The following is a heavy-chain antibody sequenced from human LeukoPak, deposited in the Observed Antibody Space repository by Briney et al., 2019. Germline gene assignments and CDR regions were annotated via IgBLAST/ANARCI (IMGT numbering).Heavy chain of an antibody. CDR1: GGSFSGYY. CDR3: RHSRLAPYYYYGMDV. Sequence: SETLSLTCAVYGGSFSGYYWSWIRQPPGKGLEWIGEINHSGSTNYNPSLKSRVTISVDTSKNQSSLKLSSVTAADTAVYYCRHSRLAPYYYYGMDVWGQGTTVTVSS. D-gene: IGHD6-19*01. J-gene: IGHJ6*02. V-gene: IGHV4-34*01. CDR2: INHSGST.